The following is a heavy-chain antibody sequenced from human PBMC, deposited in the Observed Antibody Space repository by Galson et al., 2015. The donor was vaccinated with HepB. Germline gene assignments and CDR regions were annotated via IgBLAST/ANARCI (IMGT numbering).Heavy chain of an antibody. D-gene: IGHD6-13*01. J-gene: IGHJ4*02. Sequence: SVKVSCKASGGTFNTYAISWVRQAPGQGLEWMGRIIPILGITNYAQKFQGRVTIIADKSTSTAYMELSSLRSEDTAVYYCARDPTYSSIWLLAYWGQGTLVTVSS. CDR3: ARDPTYSSIWLLAY. CDR1: GGTFNTYA. CDR2: IIPILGIT. V-gene: IGHV1-69*04.